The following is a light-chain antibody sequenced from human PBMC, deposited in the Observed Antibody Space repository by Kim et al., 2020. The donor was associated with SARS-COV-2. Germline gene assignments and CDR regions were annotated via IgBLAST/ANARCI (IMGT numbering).Light chain of an antibody. CDR2: YDS. CDR1: NIGSKS. J-gene: IGLJ2*01. CDR3: QVWDSDSDHVV. Sequence: SYELTQPPSVSVAPGKTARITCGGNNIGSKSVHWYQQKPGQAPVLVIYYDSDRPSGIPERFSGSNSGNTATLTISSVEAGDEADYYCQVWDSDSDHVVFG. V-gene: IGLV3-21*04.